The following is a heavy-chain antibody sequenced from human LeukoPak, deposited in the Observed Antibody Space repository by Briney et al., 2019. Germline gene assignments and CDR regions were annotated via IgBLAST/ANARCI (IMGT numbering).Heavy chain of an antibody. D-gene: IGHD1-26*01. J-gene: IGHJ3*02. CDR1: GFTFRIYA. CDR2: TSGNGAKT. V-gene: IGHV3-23*01. Sequence: GGSLRLSCAASGFTFRIYALSWVRQAPGKGLEWVSATSGNGAKTFYADSVKGRFTISRDNSKNTLYLQMNSLRAEDTAVYYCAKNDGGSYETDAFDIWGQGTMVTVSS. CDR3: AKNDGGSYETDAFDI.